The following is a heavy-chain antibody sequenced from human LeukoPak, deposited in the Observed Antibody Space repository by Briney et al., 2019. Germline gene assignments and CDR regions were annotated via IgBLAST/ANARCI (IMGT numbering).Heavy chain of an antibody. CDR1: GGSISSNNW. CDR2: IYHSGSP. CDR3: ARVNINNWHSCDY. J-gene: IGHJ4*02. Sequence: PSGTLSLTCAVSGGSISSNNWWGWVRRPQGKGLEWIGEIYHSGSPNYNPSLKSRVTISVDKSRNHFSLNLSSVTAADTAVYYCARVNINNWHSCDYWGQGTLVTVSS. D-gene: IGHD1-1*01. V-gene: IGHV4-4*02.